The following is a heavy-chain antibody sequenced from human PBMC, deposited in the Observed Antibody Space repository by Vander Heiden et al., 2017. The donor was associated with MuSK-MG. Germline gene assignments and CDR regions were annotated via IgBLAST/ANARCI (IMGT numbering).Heavy chain of an antibody. Sequence: EVQLLESGGGLVQPGGSLRLSCEASGFTFSSYAMSWVRQAPGKGLEWVSAISGSGGSTNYADSVKGRVTISRDNSKNTLYLQMNSLRAEDTAVYYCAKDRLLCSGVSCYRFDYWGQGTLVTVSS. J-gene: IGHJ4*02. CDR2: ISGSGGST. D-gene: IGHD2-15*01. V-gene: IGHV3-23*01. CDR1: GFTFSSYA. CDR3: AKDRLLCSGVSCYRFDY.